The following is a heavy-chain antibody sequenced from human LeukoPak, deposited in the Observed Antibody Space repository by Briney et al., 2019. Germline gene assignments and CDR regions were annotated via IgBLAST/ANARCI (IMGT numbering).Heavy chain of an antibody. D-gene: IGHD3-22*01. CDR1: GGSFSGYY. V-gene: IGHV4-34*01. J-gene: IGHJ4*02. Sequence: PSETLSLTCAVYGGSFSGYYWSWIRQPPGKGLEWIGEINHSGSTYYNPSLKSRVTISVDTSKNQFSLKLSSVTAADPAVYYCARPSHDYDSSGYYPYWGQGTLVTVSS. CDR2: INHSGST. CDR3: ARPSHDYDSSGYYPY.